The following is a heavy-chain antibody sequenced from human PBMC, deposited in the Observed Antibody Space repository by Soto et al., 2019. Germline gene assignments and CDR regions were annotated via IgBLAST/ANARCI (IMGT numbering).Heavy chain of an antibody. D-gene: IGHD3-16*01. CDR2: ISGSGGST. J-gene: IGHJ4*02. CDR1: GFTFSSYA. CDR3: AKTRSKYYDYIWGSPPGY. Sequence: GGSLRLSCAASGFTFSSYAMSWVRQAPGKGLEWVSAISGSGGSTYYADSVKGRFTISRDNSKNTLYLQMNSLRAEDTAVYYCAKTRSKYYDYIWGSPPGYWGQGTLVTVSS. V-gene: IGHV3-23*01.